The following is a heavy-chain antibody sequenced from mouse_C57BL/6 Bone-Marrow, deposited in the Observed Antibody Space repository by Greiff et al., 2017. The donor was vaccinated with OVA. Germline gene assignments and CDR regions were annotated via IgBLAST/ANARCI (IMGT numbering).Heavy chain of an antibody. CDR3: ARKGLLLPYYFDY. CDR1: GYTFTSYG. D-gene: IGHD2-3*01. CDR2: IYPRSGNT. J-gene: IGHJ2*01. Sequence: QVQLQQSGAELARPGASVKLSCKASGYTFTSYGISWVKQRTGQGLEWIGEIYPRSGNTYYNEKFKGKATLTADKSSSTEYMELRSLTSEDSAVYFCARKGLLLPYYFDYWGQGTTLTVSS. V-gene: IGHV1-81*01.